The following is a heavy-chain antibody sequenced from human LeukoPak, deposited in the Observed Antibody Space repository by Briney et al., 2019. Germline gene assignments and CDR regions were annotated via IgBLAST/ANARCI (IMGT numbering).Heavy chain of an antibody. Sequence: PSETLSLTCTVSGGSISSYYWSWIRQPPGKGLEWIGYIYYSGSTNYNPSLKSRVTISVDTSKNQFSLKLSSVTAADTAVYYCARRRGTSSTIDYWGQGTLVTVSS. CDR2: IYYSGST. D-gene: IGHD2-2*01. J-gene: IGHJ4*02. CDR3: ARRRGTSSTIDY. CDR1: GGSISSYY. V-gene: IGHV4-59*01.